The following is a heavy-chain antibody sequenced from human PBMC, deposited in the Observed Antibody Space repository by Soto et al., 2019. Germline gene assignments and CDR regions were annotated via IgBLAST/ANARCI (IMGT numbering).Heavy chain of an antibody. Sequence: PVGSLRLSCAASGFAVNSDYMSWVRQAPGKGLEWVSVLFGGGATHYSDSVKGRFTISRDNSKNTLFLQMNSLRAEDTAVYYCVRTSSYWGQGTRVTVSS. D-gene: IGHD2-2*01. CDR2: LFGGGAT. J-gene: IGHJ4*02. CDR3: VRTSSY. CDR1: GFAVNSDY. V-gene: IGHV3-53*01.